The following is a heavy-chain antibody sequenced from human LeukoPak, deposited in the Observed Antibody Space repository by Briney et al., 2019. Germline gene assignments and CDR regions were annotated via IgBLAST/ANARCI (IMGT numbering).Heavy chain of an antibody. J-gene: IGHJ4*02. Sequence: PGGSLRLSCAASGFTFSSYWMSWVRQAPGKGLEWVANIKQDGSEKYYVDSMKGRFTISRDNAKNSLYLQMNSLRAEDTAVYYCARDDGSGWYYFDYWGQGTLVTVSS. CDR2: IKQDGSEK. CDR1: GFTFSSYW. D-gene: IGHD6-19*01. CDR3: ARDDGSGWYYFDY. V-gene: IGHV3-7*01.